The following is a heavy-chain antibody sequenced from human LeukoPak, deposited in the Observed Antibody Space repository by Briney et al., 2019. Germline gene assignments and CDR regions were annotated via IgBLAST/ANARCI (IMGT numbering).Heavy chain of an antibody. V-gene: IGHV1-2*06. J-gene: IGHJ4*02. CDR1: GYTFTGYY. Sequence: ASVKVSCKASGYTFTGYYMHWVRQAPGQGLEWMGRINPNSGGTNYAQKFQGRVTMTRDTSISTAYMELSRLRPDDTAVYYCASSLPRGPYYFDYWGQGTLVTVSS. CDR3: ASSLPRGPYYFDY. CDR2: INPNSGGT. D-gene: IGHD5-12*01.